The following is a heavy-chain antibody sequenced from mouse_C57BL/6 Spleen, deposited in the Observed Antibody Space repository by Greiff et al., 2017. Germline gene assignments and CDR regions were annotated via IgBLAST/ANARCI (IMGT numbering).Heavy chain of an antibody. CDR2: INPSNGGT. J-gene: IGHJ4*01. V-gene: IGHV1-53*01. CDR1: GYTFTSYW. CDR3: AREGLGHYYAMDD. D-gene: IGHD3-3*01. Sequence: VQLQQPGTELVKPGASVKLSCKASGYTFTSYWMHWVKQRPGQGLEWIGNINPSNGGTNYNEKFKSKATLTVDKSSSTAYMQLSSLTSEDSAVYYCAREGLGHYYAMDDWGQGTSVTVSS.